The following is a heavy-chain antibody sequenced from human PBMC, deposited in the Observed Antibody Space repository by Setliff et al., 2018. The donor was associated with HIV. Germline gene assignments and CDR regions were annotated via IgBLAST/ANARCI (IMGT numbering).Heavy chain of an antibody. D-gene: IGHD1-7*01. V-gene: IGHV3-30*02. CDR3: AKDGDYSNWDYDAFDI. J-gene: IGHJ3*02. CDR1: GFTFSNYG. Sequence: PGGSLRLSCATSGFTFSNYGMHWVRQAPGKGLEWVTFIHYDGRDQYYADSVKGRFTISRDNSKNTLYLQMNSLRAEDTAVYYCAKDGDYSNWDYDAFDIWGQGTMVTVSS. CDR2: IHYDGRDQ.